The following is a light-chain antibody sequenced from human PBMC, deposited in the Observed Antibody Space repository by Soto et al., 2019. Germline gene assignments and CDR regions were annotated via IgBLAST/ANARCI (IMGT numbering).Light chain of an antibody. CDR3: CSYAGSYSYYV. CDR1: SSDVGGYNY. Sequence: QSVLTQPASVSGSPGQSTTISCTGTSSDVGGYNYVSWYQQHPGKAPKLMIYDVSKRPSGVPDRFSGSKSGNTASLTISGLQAEDEADYYCCSYAGSYSYYVFGTGTKVT. J-gene: IGLJ1*01. CDR2: DVS. V-gene: IGLV2-11*01.